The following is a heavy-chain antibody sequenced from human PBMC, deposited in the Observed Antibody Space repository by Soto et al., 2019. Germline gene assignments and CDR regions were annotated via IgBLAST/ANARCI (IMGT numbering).Heavy chain of an antibody. CDR1: GFTFSDHY. V-gene: IGHV3-11*05. J-gene: IGHJ4*02. CDR3: ASLRLTGYFDY. Sequence: QVQLVESGGGSVKPGGSLRLSCVASGFTFSDHYMTWIRQAPGKGLEWLSYISTSSSYTNYADSVKGRFTISRDNAMNSRYLQMNSLRAEDTAVYYCASLRLTGYFDYWGQGTLVTVSS. CDR2: ISTSSSYT.